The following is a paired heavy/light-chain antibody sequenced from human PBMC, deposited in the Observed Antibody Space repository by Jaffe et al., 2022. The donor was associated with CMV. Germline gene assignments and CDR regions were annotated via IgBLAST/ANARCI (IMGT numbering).Heavy chain of an antibody. D-gene: IGHD2-8*01. J-gene: IGHJ6*02. V-gene: IGHV1-2*02. Sequence: QVHLVQSGAEVRKPGASVRVSCKASGYTFSGHYMDWVRQAPGQGLEWMGWINPHSGATNYAQKFQGRVTMTRDTSISTAYMELSGLTSDDTAVYYCVRDRAATMSSGGLGYLYYHYGMDVWGQGTTVIVFS. CDR3: VRDRAATMSSGGLGYLYYHYGMDV. CDR1: GYTFSGHY. CDR2: INPHSGAT.
Light chain of an antibody. CDR1: SSDVGSYKL. J-gene: IGLJ1*01. V-gene: IGLV2-23*02. Sequence: QSALTQPASVSGSPGQSITISCTGTSSDVGSYKLVSWYQQHPGKAPKLMISEVSKRPSGVSSRFSGSKSGNTASLTISGLQAEDEADYYCCSSAGSYTLVFGTGTTVTV. CDR3: CSSAGSYTLV. CDR2: EVS.